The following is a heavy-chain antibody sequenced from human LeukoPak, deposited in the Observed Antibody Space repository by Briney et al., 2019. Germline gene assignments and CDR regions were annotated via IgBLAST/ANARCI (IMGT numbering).Heavy chain of an antibody. Sequence: PGGSLRLSCAVSGFTFSIYEMNRVRQAPGKGLEWVSYISSSGYTIYYADSVKGRFTISRDNAKHSMHLQMNSLRAEDTSVYYCVRGRSAGYFDYWGQGTLVTVSS. CDR2: ISSSGYTI. V-gene: IGHV3-48*03. J-gene: IGHJ4*02. CDR1: GFTFSIYE. CDR3: VRGRSAGYFDY.